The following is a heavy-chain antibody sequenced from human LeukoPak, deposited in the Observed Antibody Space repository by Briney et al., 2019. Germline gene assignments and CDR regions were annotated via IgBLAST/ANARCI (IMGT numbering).Heavy chain of an antibody. V-gene: IGHV4-61*02. D-gene: IGHD4-11*01. J-gene: IGHJ5*02. CDR1: GGSISSGSYY. CDR2: IYTSGST. CDR3: ARELMTTVTVNWFDP. Sequence: SETLSLTCTVSGGSISSGSYYWSWIRQPAGKGLEWIGRIYTSGSTNYNPSLKSRVTISVDTSKNQFSLKLSSVTAADAAVYYCARELMTTVTVNWFDPWGQGTLVTVSS.